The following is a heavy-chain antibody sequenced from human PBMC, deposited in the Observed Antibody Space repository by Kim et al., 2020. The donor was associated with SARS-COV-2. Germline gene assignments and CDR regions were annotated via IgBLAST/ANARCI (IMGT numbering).Heavy chain of an antibody. CDR1: GFTFGDYA. D-gene: IGHD1-26*01. Sequence: GGSLRLSCAASGFTFGDYAMHWVRQAPGKGLEWVSGISWNSGSIGYADSVKGRFTISRDNAKNSLYLQMNSLRAEDTALYYCAKDPIVGELVGIFVVGWFDPWGQGTLVTVSS. J-gene: IGHJ5*02. V-gene: IGHV3-9*01. CDR2: ISWNSGSI. CDR3: AKDPIVGELVGIFVVGWFDP.